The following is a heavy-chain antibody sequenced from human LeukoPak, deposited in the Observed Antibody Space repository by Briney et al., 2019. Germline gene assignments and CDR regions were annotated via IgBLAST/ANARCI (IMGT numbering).Heavy chain of an antibody. CDR1: GYSISSGYF. D-gene: IGHD6-13*01. Sequence: SETLSLTCTVSGYSISSGYFWGWIRQPPGKGLEWIGSIYHSGSTSYNPSLKSRLTISVDTSKNQFSLELNFVTAADTAMYYCARMFRSSWYINWFDPWGQGTLVTVSS. J-gene: IGHJ5*02. CDR2: IYHSGST. CDR3: ARMFRSSWYINWFDP. V-gene: IGHV4-38-2*02.